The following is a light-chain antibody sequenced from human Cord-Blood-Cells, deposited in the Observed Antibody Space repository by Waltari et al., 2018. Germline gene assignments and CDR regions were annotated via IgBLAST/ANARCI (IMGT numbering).Light chain of an antibody. J-gene: IGLJ3*02. CDR1: SSNIGSNY. CDR3: AAWDDSLRV. V-gene: IGLV1-47*01. Sequence: QSVLTQPPSASGTPGQRVTISCSGSSSNIGSNYVYCYQQRPGTAPKLLIYRNNQPPSGVPDRFSGSNAGTSASLAISGLRSEDEADYYCAAWDDSLRVFGGGTKLTVL. CDR2: RNN.